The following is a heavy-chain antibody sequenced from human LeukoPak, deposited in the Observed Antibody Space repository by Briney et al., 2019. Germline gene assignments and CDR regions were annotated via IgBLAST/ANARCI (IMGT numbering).Heavy chain of an antibody. CDR2: INHSGST. Sequence: SETLSLTCAVYGGSFSGYYWSWIRQPPGKGLEWIGEINHSGSTNYNPSLKSRVTISVDTSKNQFSLKLSSVTAADTAVYYCARSTVRLRPYYYYMDVWGKGTTVTVSS. V-gene: IGHV4-34*01. D-gene: IGHD5-12*01. CDR1: GGSFSGYY. J-gene: IGHJ6*03. CDR3: ARSTVRLRPYYYYMDV.